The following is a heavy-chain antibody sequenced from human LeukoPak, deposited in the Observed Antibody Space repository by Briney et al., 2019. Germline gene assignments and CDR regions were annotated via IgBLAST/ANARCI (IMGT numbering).Heavy chain of an antibody. Sequence: ASVKVSCKASGYTFTSYYMHWVRQAPGQGLEWMGIINPSGGGTSYAQKFQGRVTMTRDTSTSTVYMELSSLRSEDTAVYYCARDDGAVAGAYTFDYWGQGTLVTVSS. CDR2: INPSGGGT. D-gene: IGHD6-19*01. CDR1: GYTFTSYY. CDR3: ARDDGAVAGAYTFDY. V-gene: IGHV1-46*01. J-gene: IGHJ4*02.